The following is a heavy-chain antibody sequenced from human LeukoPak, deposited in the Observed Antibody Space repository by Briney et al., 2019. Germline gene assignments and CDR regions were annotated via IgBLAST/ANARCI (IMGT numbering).Heavy chain of an antibody. J-gene: IGHJ4*02. CDR3: ARSSGYLMYYFDY. V-gene: IGHV4-30-4*01. CDR2: IYYSGST. Sequence: SQTLSLTCTVSGGSISSGDYYWSWIRQPPGKGLEWIGYIYYSGSTYYNPSLKSRVTISVDTSKNQFSLKLSSVTAADTAVYYCARSSGYLMYYFDYWGQGTLVTVSS. D-gene: IGHD5-12*01. CDR1: GGSISSGDYY.